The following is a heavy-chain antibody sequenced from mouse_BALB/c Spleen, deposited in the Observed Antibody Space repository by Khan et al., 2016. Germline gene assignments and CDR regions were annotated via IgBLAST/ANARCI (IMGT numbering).Heavy chain of an antibody. J-gene: IGHJ3*01. CDR1: GFDFSRYW. Sequence: EVKLLESGGGLVQPGGSLKLSCAATGFDFSRYWMSWVRQAPGKGLEWIGEINPDSSTINYTPSLKDKFIISRDNAKNTLYLQMSKVRSEDTALXYCTRNGYYGWLAYWGQGTLVTVSA. D-gene: IGHD2-3*01. V-gene: IGHV4-1*02. CDR2: INPDSSTI. CDR3: TRNGYYGWLAY.